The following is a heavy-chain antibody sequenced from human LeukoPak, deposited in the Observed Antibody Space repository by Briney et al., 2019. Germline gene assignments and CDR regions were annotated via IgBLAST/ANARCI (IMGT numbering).Heavy chain of an antibody. Sequence: GGALRHSRVAPLFSFSEALLCCVRPAPGEGVEWVGLIKKKKDGGPTDYAAPVKHRFTISRDDSEDTLYLRMNSLKIEDAAIYYCATGVGTFDFWGWGTLLTVS. J-gene: IGHJ4*02. V-gene: IGHV3-15*01. CDR1: LFSFSEAL. CDR3: ATGVGTFDF. D-gene: IGHD5-12*01. CDR2: IKKKKDGGPT.